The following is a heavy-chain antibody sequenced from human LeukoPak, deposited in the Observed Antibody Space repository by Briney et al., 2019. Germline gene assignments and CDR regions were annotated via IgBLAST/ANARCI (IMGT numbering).Heavy chain of an antibody. CDR3: ARDQGGYGYYYMDV. CDR2: IKQDRSEE. D-gene: IGHD5-18*01. V-gene: IGHV3-7*01. CDR1: GFTFSNYW. J-gene: IGHJ6*03. Sequence: GGSLRLSCAASGFTFSNYWMSWVRQAPGKGPEWLANIKQDRSEEYYVDSVKGRFTISRDNAKNSLYLQMNSLRAEDTAVYYCARDQGGYGYYYMDVWGKGTTVTVSS.